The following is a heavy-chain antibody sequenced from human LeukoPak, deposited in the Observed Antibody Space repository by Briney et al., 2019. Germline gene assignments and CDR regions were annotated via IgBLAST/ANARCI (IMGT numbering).Heavy chain of an antibody. D-gene: IGHD3-22*01. CDR1: GFTFRLFS. J-gene: IGHJ4*02. CDR2: ISGSSSLI. Sequence: GGSLRLSCVGSGFTFRLFSLTWLRQAPGKGLEYLASISGSSSLIYYADPVKGRFTISRDNAMNSVYLQMNALRVDDTAVYFCVRGDRRDYWGQGTLVTVSS. CDR3: VRGDRRDY. V-gene: IGHV3-21*06.